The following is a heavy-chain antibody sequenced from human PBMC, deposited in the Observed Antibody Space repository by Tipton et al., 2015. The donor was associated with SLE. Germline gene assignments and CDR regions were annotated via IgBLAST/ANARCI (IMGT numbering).Heavy chain of an antibody. D-gene: IGHD4-23*01. CDR3: ARNHGGNPFDY. J-gene: IGHJ4*02. Sequence: TLSLTCAGYGGSFSGYYWSWIRQPPGKGLEWIGEINHSGSTNYNPSLKSRVTISVDTSKNQFSLKLSSVTAADTAVYYCARNHGGNPFDYWGQGTLVTVSS. CDR2: INHSGST. V-gene: IGHV4-34*01. CDR1: GGSFSGYY.